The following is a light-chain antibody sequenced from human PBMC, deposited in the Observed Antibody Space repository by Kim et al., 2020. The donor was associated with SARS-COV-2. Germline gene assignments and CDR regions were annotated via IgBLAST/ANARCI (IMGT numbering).Light chain of an antibody. CDR1: QTINNK. CDR3: QQSYDWPPLT. J-gene: IGKJ1*01. Sequence: SPGERATHPCRASQTINNKLVWYQQKPGQAPRRLIYDATTRATGVPARFIGSGSETDFTLTISSLQSEDFAVYYCQQSYDWPPLTFGQGTKVDIK. V-gene: IGKV3-15*01. CDR2: DAT.